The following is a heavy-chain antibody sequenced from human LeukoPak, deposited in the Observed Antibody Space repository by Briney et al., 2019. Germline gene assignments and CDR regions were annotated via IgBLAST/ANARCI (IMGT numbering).Heavy chain of an antibody. CDR3: ARDGGNSWDY. CDR1: GFTFTVYA. Sequence: GGSLRLSCAASGFTFTVYAMSWVRQAPGKGLEWVSAISGSSDNTYFADSVKGRFTISRDNSKNTVSLQMNSLRAEGTAVYYCARDGGNSWDYWGQGTLVTVSS. D-gene: IGHD6-13*01. V-gene: IGHV3-23*01. J-gene: IGHJ4*02. CDR2: ISGSSDNT.